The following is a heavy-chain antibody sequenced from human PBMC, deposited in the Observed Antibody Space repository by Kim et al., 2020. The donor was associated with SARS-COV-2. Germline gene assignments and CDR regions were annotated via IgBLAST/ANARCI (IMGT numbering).Heavy chain of an antibody. Sequence: GGSLRLSCAASGFTFSSYGMNWVRQAPGKGLEWVAVIWYDGSNKYYADSVKGRFTISRDNSKNTLYLQMNSLRAEDTAVYYCARDGAYYEFWSGYYPPLLLRYIDVWGKGTTATVPS. CDR3: ARDGAYYEFWSGYYPPLLLRYIDV. CDR1: GFTFSSYG. J-gene: IGHJ6*03. D-gene: IGHD3-3*01. V-gene: IGHV3-33*01. CDR2: IWYDGSNK.